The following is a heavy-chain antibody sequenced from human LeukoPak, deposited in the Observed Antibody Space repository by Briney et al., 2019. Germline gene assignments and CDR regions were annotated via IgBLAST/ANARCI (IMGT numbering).Heavy chain of an antibody. V-gene: IGHV3-21*01. Sequence: PGGSLRLSCAASGFTFSSYSMNWVRQAPGKGLEWVSSISSSSSYIYYADSVKGRFTISRDNAKNSLYLQMNSLRAEDTAVYYCAREAQLDSSGLYDAFDIWGQGTMVTVSS. J-gene: IGHJ3*02. CDR1: GFTFSSYS. D-gene: IGHD6-19*01. CDR2: ISSSSSYI. CDR3: AREAQLDSSGLYDAFDI.